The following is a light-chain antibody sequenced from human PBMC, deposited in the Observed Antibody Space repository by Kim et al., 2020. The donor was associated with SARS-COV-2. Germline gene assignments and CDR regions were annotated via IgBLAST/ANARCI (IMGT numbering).Light chain of an antibody. Sequence: DIQMTQSPSAMSASVGDRVTITCRASQGISNYVTWFQQKPGEVPKLLIYAASSLQSGVPSRFSGSGSRTEFTLTISSLQPEDSATYYCLQYISYPHTFGGGTKVDIK. J-gene: IGKJ4*01. CDR1: QGISNY. CDR3: LQYISYPHT. CDR2: AAS. V-gene: IGKV1-17*03.